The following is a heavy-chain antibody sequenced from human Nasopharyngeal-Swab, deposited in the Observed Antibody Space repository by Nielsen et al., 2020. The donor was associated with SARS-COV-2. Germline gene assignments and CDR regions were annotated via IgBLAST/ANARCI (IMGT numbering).Heavy chain of an antibody. J-gene: IGHJ4*02. CDR2: INAGNGNT. CDR3: AREKARVPGRSSRWEGDY. D-gene: IGHD6-13*01. Sequence: VSVNISCKASGYSFTSYAMHWVRPAPGQRLEWMGWINAGNGNTKYSQKFQGRVTITRDTSASTAYMELSSLRSEDTAVYDCAREKARVPGRSSRWEGDYWGQGTLVTVSS. V-gene: IGHV1-3*01. CDR1: GYSFTSYA.